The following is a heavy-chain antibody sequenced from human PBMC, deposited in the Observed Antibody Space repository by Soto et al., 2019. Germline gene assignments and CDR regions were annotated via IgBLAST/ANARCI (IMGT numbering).Heavy chain of an antibody. CDR1: GFTVNSNY. CDR2: TNTGGTT. J-gene: IGHJ6*02. V-gene: IGHV3-53*02. CDR3: AKGDGFILAV. D-gene: IGHD1-26*01. Sequence: EVQVLATGGGLIQPGGSLRLSCAASGFTVNSNYMSWVRQAPGEGLQWVSITNTGGTTYYADAVKGRCTVSRDNSKNTLYLQMNSLGAAATAVYYCAKGDGFILAVWGQGTTVSVSS.